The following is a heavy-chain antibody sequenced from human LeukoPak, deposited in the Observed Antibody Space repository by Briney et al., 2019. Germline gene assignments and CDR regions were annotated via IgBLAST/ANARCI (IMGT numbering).Heavy chain of an antibody. J-gene: IGHJ4*02. CDR1: GGSISSYY. D-gene: IGHD3-22*01. CDR3: AGHSYYYDSSGSHDY. Sequence: SETLSLTCTVSGGSISSYYWSWIRQPPGKGLEWIGYIYYSGSTNYNPSLKSRVTISVDTSKNQFSLKLSSVTAADTAVYYCAGHSYYYDSSGSHDYWGQGTLVTVSS. CDR2: IYYSGST. V-gene: IGHV4-59*01.